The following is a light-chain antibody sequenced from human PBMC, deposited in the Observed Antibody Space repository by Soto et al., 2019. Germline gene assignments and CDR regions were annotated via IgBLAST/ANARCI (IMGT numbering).Light chain of an antibody. CDR2: GAS. J-gene: IGKJ1*01. CDR3: QQYNIYCT. V-gene: IGKV3-20*01. CDR1: QRIGSNY. Sequence: DIVLTQSPSTLSLSPGERATLSCRASQRIGSNYSAWYQQNPGQPPRLLIPGASSRATGIPDRCSGSGSGTDFTLTIISLQPDDFATYYCQQYNIYCTFGHGTKVDIK.